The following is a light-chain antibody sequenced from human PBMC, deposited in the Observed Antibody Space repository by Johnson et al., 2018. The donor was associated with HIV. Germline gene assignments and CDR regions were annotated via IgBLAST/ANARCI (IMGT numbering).Light chain of an antibody. CDR2: ENN. CDR1: TSNIGNNY. CDR3: GTWDSSLSVSYV. J-gene: IGLJ1*01. V-gene: IGLV1-51*02. Sequence: QSVLTQPPSVSAAPGQKVTISCSGSTSNIGNNYVSWYQQLPGTAPKLLIYENNKRPSGIPDRFSGSKSGPSATLAITGLPTGDEADYYCGTWDSSLSVSYVFGTGTKVTVL.